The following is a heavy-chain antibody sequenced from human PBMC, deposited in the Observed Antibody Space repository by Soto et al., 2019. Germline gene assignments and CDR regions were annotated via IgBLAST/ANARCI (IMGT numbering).Heavy chain of an antibody. J-gene: IGHJ3*02. D-gene: IGHD1-1*01. CDR2: ISYDGGNE. V-gene: IGHV3-30*18. CDR3: VKGGTTSAFSTFDI. CDR1: GFTFSHYA. Sequence: QVQLVESGGGGVQPGRSLRLSCAASGFTFSHYAFHWVRQAPGKGLAWVAGISYDGGNEYYADSEKGRFTISRDSPKNTLYLQMNNLRPEDTAVYYCVKGGTTSAFSTFDIWGQGTVVTVSS.